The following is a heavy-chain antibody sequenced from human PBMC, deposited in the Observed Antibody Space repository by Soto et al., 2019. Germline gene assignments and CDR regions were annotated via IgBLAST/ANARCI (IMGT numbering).Heavy chain of an antibody. CDR1: GFTFSSYA. Sequence: QVQLVESGGGVVQPGRSLRLSCADSGFTFSSYAMHWVRQAPGKGLEWVAVISYDGSNTYYADSVKGRFTISRDNSKNTLYLQLNSLRPGDTAVYYCASNLVVAAFDYWGQGTLVTVSS. CDR2: ISYDGSNT. CDR3: ASNLVVAAFDY. J-gene: IGHJ4*02. V-gene: IGHV3-30-3*01. D-gene: IGHD2-15*01.